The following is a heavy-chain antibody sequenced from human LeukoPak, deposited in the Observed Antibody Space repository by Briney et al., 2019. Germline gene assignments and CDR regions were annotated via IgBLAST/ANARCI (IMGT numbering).Heavy chain of an antibody. Sequence: GGSLRLSCAASGFTFSSYEMNWVRQASGKGLEWVGRIRSKANSYATAYDASVKGRFTISRDDSKNTAYLQMNSLKTEDTAVYYCSSRYCTNGICYFYWGQGTLVTVSS. D-gene: IGHD2-8*01. V-gene: IGHV3-73*01. J-gene: IGHJ4*02. CDR3: SSRYCTNGICYFY. CDR1: GFTFSSYE. CDR2: IRSKANSYAT.